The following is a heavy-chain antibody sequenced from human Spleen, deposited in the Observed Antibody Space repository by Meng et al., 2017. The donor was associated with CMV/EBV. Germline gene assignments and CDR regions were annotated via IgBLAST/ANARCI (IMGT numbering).Heavy chain of an antibody. Sequence: SETLSLTCTVSNGSISTYYWSWIRQPPGKGLEWIGEINHSGSTNYNPSLKSRVTISVDTSKNQFSLKLSSVTAADTAVYYCARARYCSSTSCRRENWFDPWGQGTLVTVSS. CDR2: INHSGST. D-gene: IGHD2-2*01. J-gene: IGHJ5*02. CDR3: ARARYCSSTSCRRENWFDP. V-gene: IGHV4-34*01. CDR1: NGSISTYY.